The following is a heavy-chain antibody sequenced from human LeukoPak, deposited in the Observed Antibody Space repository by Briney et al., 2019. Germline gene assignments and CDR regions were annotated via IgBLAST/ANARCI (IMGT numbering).Heavy chain of an antibody. CDR3: ASPVISCSSTSCYAYAFDV. Sequence: QPGGSLRLSCAASGFTFSNYCMHWVRQAPGKGLVWVSCINNDGSITSYADSVKGRFTISRYNAKSTLYLQMNSLRAEDTAVYYCASPVISCSSTSCYAYAFDVWVQGTMVTVSS. CDR1: GFTFSNYC. J-gene: IGHJ3*01. CDR2: INNDGSIT. V-gene: IGHV3-74*01. D-gene: IGHD2-2*01.